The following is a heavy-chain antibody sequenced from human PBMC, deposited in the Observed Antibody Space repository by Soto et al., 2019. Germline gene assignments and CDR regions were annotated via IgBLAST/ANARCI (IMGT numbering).Heavy chain of an antibody. V-gene: IGHV4-30-2*01. CDR1: GGSISSGGYS. J-gene: IGHJ6*02. CDR2: IYHSGST. D-gene: IGHD6-13*01. CDR3: ARVHSSSEYYYGMDV. Sequence: SETLSLTCAVSGGSISSGGYSWSWIRQPPGKGLEWIGYIYHSGSTYYNPSLKSRVTISVDRSKNQFSLKLSSVTAADTAVYYCARVHSSSEYYYGMDVWGQGTTVTVSS.